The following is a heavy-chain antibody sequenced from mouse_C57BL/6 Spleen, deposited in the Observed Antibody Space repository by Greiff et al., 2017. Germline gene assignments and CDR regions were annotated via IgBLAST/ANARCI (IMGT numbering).Heavy chain of an antibody. V-gene: IGHV1-18*01. D-gene: IGHD1-1*01. CDR2: INPNNGGT. CDR1: GYTFTDYN. J-gene: IGHJ3*01. CDR3: ARDGPHYYGSSYDWFAY. Sequence: EVKLVESGPELVKPGASVKIPCKASGYTFTDYNMDWVKQSHGKSLEWIGDINPNNGGTIYNQKFKGKATLTVDKSSSTAYMELRSLTSEDTAVYYCARDGPHYYGSSYDWFAYWGQGTLLTVSA.